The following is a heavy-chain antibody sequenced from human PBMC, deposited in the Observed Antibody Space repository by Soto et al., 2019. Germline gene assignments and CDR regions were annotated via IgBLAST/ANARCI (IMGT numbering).Heavy chain of an antibody. Sequence: QVQLVESGGGVVQPGRSLRLSCAASGFTFSSYGMHWVRQAPGKGLEWVAVIWYDGSNKYYADSVKGRFTISRDNSKNTLYMQMNSLRAEDTAVYYCERDTRPITMVRGVLDVWGQGTTVTVSS. CDR2: IWYDGSNK. J-gene: IGHJ6*02. V-gene: IGHV3-33*01. CDR1: GFTFSSYG. CDR3: ERDTRPITMVRGVLDV. D-gene: IGHD3-10*01.